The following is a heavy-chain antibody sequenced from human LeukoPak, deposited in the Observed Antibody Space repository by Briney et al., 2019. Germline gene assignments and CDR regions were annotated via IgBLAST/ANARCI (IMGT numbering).Heavy chain of an antibody. CDR1: GFTFSKYW. D-gene: IGHD4-17*01. CDR2: IKQDGSEK. J-gene: IGHJ4*02. CDR3: ASLLRDADTSVYRPPRY. V-gene: IGHV3-7*05. Sequence: GGSLRLSCVVSGFTFSKYWMTWVRQAPGKGLEWVANIKQDGSEKYCVDSVKGRFTISRDNAKNSLYLQMNSLRAEDTAVYYCASLLRDADTSVYRPPRYWGQGTLVTVSS.